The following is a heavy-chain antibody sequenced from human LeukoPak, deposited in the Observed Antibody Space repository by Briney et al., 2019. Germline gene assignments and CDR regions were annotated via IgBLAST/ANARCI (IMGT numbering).Heavy chain of an antibody. CDR2: ISSTSSHT. CDR3: ARGSARWFDP. CDR1: GFTFSDPY. J-gene: IGHJ5*02. Sequence: GGSLRLSCAASGFTFSDPYMSWIRQAAGKGLEWISYISSTSSHTNYADSVKGRFTISRDNAKRSLYLQMNSLRAEDTAVYYCARGSARWFDPWGQGTLVTVSS. V-gene: IGHV3-11*05.